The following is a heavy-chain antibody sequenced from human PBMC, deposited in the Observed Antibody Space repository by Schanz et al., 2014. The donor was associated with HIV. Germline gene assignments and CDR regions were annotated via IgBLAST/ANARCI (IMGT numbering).Heavy chain of an antibody. CDR2: INPANGVT. D-gene: IGHD3-3*01. Sequence: QVQLVQSGAEVKRPGASLKVSCKASGYPLLDYYIHWMRQAPGQGPEWMGWINPANGVTKYAQKFRDRVTLSRDTSISPRYMELTSLRSDDAAVYYCVRHVNFLKTDFWGQGTLVTVSS. CDR1: GYPLLDYY. V-gene: IGHV1-2*02. J-gene: IGHJ4*02. CDR3: VRHVNFLKTDF.